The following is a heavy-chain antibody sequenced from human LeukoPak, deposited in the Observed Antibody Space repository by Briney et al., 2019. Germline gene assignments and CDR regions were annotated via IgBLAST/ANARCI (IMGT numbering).Heavy chain of an antibody. Sequence: SETLSLTCAVYGGSFSGYYWSWSRQPPGKGLEWIGEINHSGNTNYNPSLKSRVTISVDTSKNQFSLKLSSVTAADTAVYYCARGAPRYCSSTSCYGGDYWGQGTLVTVSS. D-gene: IGHD2-2*01. CDR3: ARGAPRYCSSTSCYGGDY. V-gene: IGHV4-34*01. J-gene: IGHJ4*02. CDR1: GGSFSGYY. CDR2: INHSGNT.